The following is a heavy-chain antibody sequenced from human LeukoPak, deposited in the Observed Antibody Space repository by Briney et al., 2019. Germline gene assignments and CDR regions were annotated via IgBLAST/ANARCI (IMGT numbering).Heavy chain of an antibody. CDR3: ASDYYDSSGYWGLTYYYGMDV. CDR1: GYTFTSYG. D-gene: IGHD3-22*01. V-gene: IGHV1-18*01. J-gene: IGHJ6*02. Sequence: ASVKVSCKASGYTFTSYGISWVRQAPGQGLEWMGWISAYNGNTNYAQKLQGRVTMTTDTSTSTAYMELRSLRSDDAAVYYCASDYYDSSGYWGLTYYYGMDVWGQGTTVTVSS. CDR2: ISAYNGNT.